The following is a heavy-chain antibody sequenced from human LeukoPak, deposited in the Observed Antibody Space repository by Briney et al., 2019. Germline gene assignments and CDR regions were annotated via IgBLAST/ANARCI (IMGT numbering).Heavy chain of an antibody. Sequence: GGSLRLPCAASGFTFSSYGMHWVRQAPGKGLEWVAVIWYDGSNKYYADSVKGRFTISRDNSKNTLYLQMNSLRAEDTAVYYCARSDTPNAYSSSWYDGMDVWGQGTTVTVSS. CDR3: ARSDTPNAYSSSWYDGMDV. CDR2: IWYDGSNK. V-gene: IGHV3-33*01. CDR1: GFTFSSYG. D-gene: IGHD6-13*01. J-gene: IGHJ6*02.